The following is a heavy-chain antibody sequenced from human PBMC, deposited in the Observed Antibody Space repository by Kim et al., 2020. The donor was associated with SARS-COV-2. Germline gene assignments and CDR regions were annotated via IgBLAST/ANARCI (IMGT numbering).Heavy chain of an antibody. Sequence: SVKVSCKASGGTFSSYAISWVRQAPGQGLEWMGGIIPIFGTANYAQKFQGRVTITADESTSTAYMELSSLRSEDTAVYYCARGPDGVYYYDSSGYYYSLFDYWGQGTLVTVSS. CDR2: IIPIFGTA. CDR3: ARGPDGVYYYDSSGYYYSLFDY. CDR1: GGTFSSYA. D-gene: IGHD3-22*01. V-gene: IGHV1-69*13. J-gene: IGHJ4*02.